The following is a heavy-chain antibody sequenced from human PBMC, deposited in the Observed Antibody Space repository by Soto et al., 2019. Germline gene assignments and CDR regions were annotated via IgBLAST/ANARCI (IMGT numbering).Heavy chain of an antibody. CDR1: GYSFTRYG. CDR2: ISTYNGNT. J-gene: IGHJ3*02. Sequence: QVQLEQSGAEVKEPGASVKVSCKASGYSFTRYGITWVRQAPGQGLEWMGRISTYNGNTNYAQKLQGRVTMSADTSTTTAYMELRSLRSDDTAVYYCARAPGYSTDRGALDIWGQGTMVTVSS. CDR3: ARAPGYSTDRGALDI. V-gene: IGHV1-18*01. D-gene: IGHD6-13*01.